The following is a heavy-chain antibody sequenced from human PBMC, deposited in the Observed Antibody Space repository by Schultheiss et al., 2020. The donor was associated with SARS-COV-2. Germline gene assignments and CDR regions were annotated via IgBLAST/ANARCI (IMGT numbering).Heavy chain of an antibody. CDR2: IYHSGSN. V-gene: IGHV4-4*02. J-gene: IGHJ3*02. CDR3: ARVNYYDSSDAFDI. CDR1: GGSISSSNW. D-gene: IGHD3-22*01. Sequence: GSLRLSCAVSGGSISSSNWWSWVRQPPGKGLEWIGEIYHSGSNKYNPSLKSRVTISVDKSKNQFSLKLSSVTAADTAVYYCARVNYYDSSDAFDIWGQGTMVTVSS.